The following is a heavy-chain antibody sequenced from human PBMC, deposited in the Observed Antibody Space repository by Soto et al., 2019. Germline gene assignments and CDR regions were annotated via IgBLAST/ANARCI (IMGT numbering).Heavy chain of an antibody. V-gene: IGHV3-48*02. D-gene: IGHD3-16*02. J-gene: IGHJ4*02. CDR1: GFTFSSYS. CDR3: ARSLDDYVWGSYPANFDY. CDR2: ISSSSSTI. Sequence: GGSLRLSCAASGFTFSSYSMNWVRQAPGKGLEWVSYISSSSSTIYYADSVKGRFTISRDNAKNSLYLQMNSLRDEDTAVYYCARSLDDYVWGSYPANFDYWGQGTLVTVSS.